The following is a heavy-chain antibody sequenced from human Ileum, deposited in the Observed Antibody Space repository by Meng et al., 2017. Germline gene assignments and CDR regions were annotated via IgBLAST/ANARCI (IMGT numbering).Heavy chain of an antibody. J-gene: IGHJ4*02. V-gene: IGHV3-23*01. CDR1: GFTFSSYA. CDR2: ISSSGGST. Sequence: GESLKISCAASGFTFSSYAMSWVRQAPGKGLEWVSAISSSGGSTYYADSVKGRFTISRDNSKNTLYLQMNSLRAEDTAVYYCAKALGTGTTNFDYWGQGTLVTVSS. CDR3: AKALGTGTTNFDY. D-gene: IGHD1-1*01.